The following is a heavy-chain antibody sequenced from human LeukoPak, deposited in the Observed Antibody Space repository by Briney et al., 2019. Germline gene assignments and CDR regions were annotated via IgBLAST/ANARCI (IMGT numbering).Heavy chain of an antibody. CDR3: ARVWDVTGYFDY. D-gene: IGHD3-9*01. CDR1: GGSISSYY. J-gene: IGHJ4*02. V-gene: IGHV4-59*01. Sequence: PSETLSLTCTVSGGSISSYYWSWIRQPPGKGLEWIGYIYYSGSTNYNPSLKSRVTISVDTSKNQFSLKLSSVTAADTAVYYCARVWDVTGYFDYWGRGTLVTVSS. CDR2: IYYSGST.